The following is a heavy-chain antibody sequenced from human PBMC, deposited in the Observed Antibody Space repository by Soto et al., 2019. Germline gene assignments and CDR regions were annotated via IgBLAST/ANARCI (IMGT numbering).Heavy chain of an antibody. V-gene: IGHV4-31*03. D-gene: IGHD3-10*01. Sequence: SETLSLTCTVSGGSISSGGYYWSWVRQHPGKGLEWIGYIYYSGSTYYNPSLKSRVTISVDTSKNQFSLKLSSVTAADTAVYYCARDGANMVRGGNGMDVWGQGTTVTVSS. CDR3: ARDGANMVRGGNGMDV. CDR2: IYYSGST. J-gene: IGHJ6*02. CDR1: GGSISSGGYY.